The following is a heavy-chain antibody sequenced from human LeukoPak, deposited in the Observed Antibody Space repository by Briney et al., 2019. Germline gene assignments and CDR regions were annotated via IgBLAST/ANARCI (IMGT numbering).Heavy chain of an antibody. CDR1: GYTFTSYD. J-gene: IGHJ5*02. Sequence: ASVKVSCKASGYTFTSYDINWVRQATGQGLEWMGWMNTNSGNTGHAQKFQGRLTTTRDTSTNTAYMELSSLRSEDTAVYYCARGRDIAVVPAAMVGPWGQGTLVTVSS. V-gene: IGHV1-8*01. CDR3: ARGRDIAVVPAAMVGP. CDR2: MNTNSGNT. D-gene: IGHD2-2*01.